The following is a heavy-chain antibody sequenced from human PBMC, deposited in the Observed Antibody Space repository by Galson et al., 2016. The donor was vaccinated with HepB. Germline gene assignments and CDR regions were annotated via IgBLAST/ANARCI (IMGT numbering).Heavy chain of an antibody. CDR3: ASHIFLLRFLV. Sequence: SLRLSCAASGFTFSDYNMNWVRQAPGKGLEWVSSIIPSGSYTYYADSVEGRFTISRDNAKNSLFLQMSSLRAEDTAVYYCASHIFLLRFLVWGKGTTVMVSS. CDR2: IIPSGSYT. D-gene: IGHD3-3*01. V-gene: IGHV3-21*01. J-gene: IGHJ6*04. CDR1: GFTFSDYN.